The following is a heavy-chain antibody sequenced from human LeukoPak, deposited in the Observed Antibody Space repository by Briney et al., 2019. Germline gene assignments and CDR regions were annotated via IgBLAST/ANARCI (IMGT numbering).Heavy chain of an antibody. Sequence: TGGSLRFSCAASGFTFSSYAMHWVRQAPGKGLEWVAVILYDGNNKYYADSVKGRFAISRDNSKNTLYLQMNSLRAEDTAVYYCARAGHIVVVTATPSHAFDIWGQGTMVTVSS. CDR3: ARAGHIVVVTATPSHAFDI. V-gene: IGHV3-30*09. CDR2: ILYDGNNK. D-gene: IGHD2-21*02. J-gene: IGHJ3*02. CDR1: GFTFSSYA.